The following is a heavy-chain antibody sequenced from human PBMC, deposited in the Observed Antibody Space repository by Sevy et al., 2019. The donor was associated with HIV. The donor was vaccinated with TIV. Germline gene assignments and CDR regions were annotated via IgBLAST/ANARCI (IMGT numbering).Heavy chain of an antibody. CDR3: ARATVGRSRSYYFNENYYYGMDV. D-gene: IGHD3-10*01. J-gene: IGHJ6*02. CDR1: GGSINSGTYC. Sequence: SETLSLTCIVSGGSINSGTYCWSWFRQPAGEALEWIGHVYTSGSTNYNPSLKSRVTLSVDTSKNHFSLNLSSVTAADTAVYYCARATVGRSRSYYFNENYYYGMDVWGQGTTVTVSS. CDR2: VYTSGST. V-gene: IGHV4-61*09.